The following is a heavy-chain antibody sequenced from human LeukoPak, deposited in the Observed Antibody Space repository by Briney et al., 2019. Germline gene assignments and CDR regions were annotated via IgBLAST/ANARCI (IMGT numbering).Heavy chain of an antibody. CDR2: IIPIFGTA. J-gene: IGHJ6*04. CDR3: ATPSGILWGLDV. V-gene: IGHV1-69*05. D-gene: IGHD2-21*01. CDR1: GGTFSSYA. Sequence: SVKVSCKASGGTFSSYAISWVRQAPGQGLEWMGRIIPIFGTANYAQKFQGRVTITTDESTSTAYMELSSLRSEDTAVYYCATPSGILWGLDVWGKGTTVTVSS.